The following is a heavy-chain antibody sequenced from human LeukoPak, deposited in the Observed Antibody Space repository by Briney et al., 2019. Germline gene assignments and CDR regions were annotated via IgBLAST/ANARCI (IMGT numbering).Heavy chain of an antibody. Sequence: GGSLRLSCAASGFTFSSYGMHWVRQAPGKGLEWVAVIWYDGSNKYYADSVKGRFTISRDNSENTLYLQMNSLRAEDTAVYYCARDPRVVRGVIESIGYYYYYGMDVWGQGTTATVSS. CDR2: IWYDGSNK. J-gene: IGHJ6*02. CDR3: ARDPRVVRGVIESIGYYYYYGMDV. D-gene: IGHD3-10*01. V-gene: IGHV3-33*01. CDR1: GFTFSSYG.